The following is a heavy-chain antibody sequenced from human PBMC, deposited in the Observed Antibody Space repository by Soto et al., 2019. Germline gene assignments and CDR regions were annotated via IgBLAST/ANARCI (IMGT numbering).Heavy chain of an antibody. J-gene: IGHJ4*02. D-gene: IGHD6-6*01. CDR3: ARGGIAARPFDY. CDR2: INHSGST. CDR1: GGSFSGYY. V-gene: IGHV4-34*01. Sequence: QVQLQQWGAGLLKPSETLSLTCAVYGGSFSGYYWSWIRQPPGKGLEWIGEINHSGSTNYNPSLMSRVTISVDTSKNQFSLKLSSVTAADTAVYYCARGGIAARPFDYWGQGTLVTVSS.